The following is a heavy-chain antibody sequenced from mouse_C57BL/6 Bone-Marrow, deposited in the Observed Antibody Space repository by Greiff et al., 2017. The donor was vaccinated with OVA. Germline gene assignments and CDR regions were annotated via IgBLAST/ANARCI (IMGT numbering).Heavy chain of an antibody. D-gene: IGHD1-1*01. CDR2: IYPGSGST. CDR3: ARFITTVVAYWYFDV. J-gene: IGHJ1*03. V-gene: IGHV1-55*01. CDR1: GYTFTSYW. Sequence: VQLQQPGAELVKPGASVKMSCKASGYTFTSYWITWVKQRPGQGLEWIGDIYPGSGSTNYNEKFKSKATLTVDTSSSTAYMQLSSLTSEDSAVYDCARFITTVVAYWYFDVWGTGTTVTVSS.